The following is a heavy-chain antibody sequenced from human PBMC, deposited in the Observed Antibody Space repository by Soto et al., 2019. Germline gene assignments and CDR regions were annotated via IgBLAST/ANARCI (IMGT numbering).Heavy chain of an antibody. D-gene: IGHD3-22*01. CDR1: VVSSIIGGYY. CDR3: ERVHSYYYASSAYTNCFDT. V-gene: IGHV4-31*03. Sequence: PSWTXSVTGTFSVVSSIIGGYYWSGIRQHPGNVLEWIGYIYYSGSTYYNPSLKSRFTISVDTSKNQFSLKLSSVTAADTAVYYCERVHSYYYASSAYTNCFDTWGQRTLVTV. CDR2: IYYSGST. J-gene: IGHJ5*02.